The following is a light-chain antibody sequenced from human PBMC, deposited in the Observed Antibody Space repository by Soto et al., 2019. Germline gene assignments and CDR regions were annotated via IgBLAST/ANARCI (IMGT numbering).Light chain of an antibody. CDR1: QSVSTN. J-gene: IGKJ1*01. V-gene: IGKV3-15*01. CDR2: GAS. Sequence: EIVMTQSPATLSVSPGERATLSCRASQSVSTNLAWYQQKPGQAPMLLIYGASTRATGIPARFSGSGSGTEFTLTISSLHSEDFAGYYCQQYNNWPPRTIGQGTKVEI. CDR3: QQYNNWPPRT.